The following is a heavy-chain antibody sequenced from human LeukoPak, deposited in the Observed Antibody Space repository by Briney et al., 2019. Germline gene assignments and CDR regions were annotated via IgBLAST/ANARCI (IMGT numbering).Heavy chain of an antibody. CDR3: VREGMLSRKYNWFDP. V-gene: IGHV1-2*02. J-gene: IGHJ5*02. D-gene: IGHD2-8*01. Sequence: GAPAKVSCKAFRYTLSRYYMHPVRQAPGHRLEGRGGINPKRGGTNYIQKILGRGTMTRDTCLCPEHTEMGRLRSENAALYYCVREGMLSRKYNWFDPWGQGTLVTVSS. CDR1: RYTLSRYY. CDR2: INPKRGGT.